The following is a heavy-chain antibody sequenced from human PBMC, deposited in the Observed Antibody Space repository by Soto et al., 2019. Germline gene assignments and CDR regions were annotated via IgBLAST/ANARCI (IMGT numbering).Heavy chain of an antibody. V-gene: IGHV3-23*01. CDR3: AKAYGITIFGVVNDY. J-gene: IGHJ4*02. Sequence: GSLRLSCAASGVTFGSYAMSWVRQAPGKGLEWVSAISGSGGSTYYADSVKGRFTISRDNSKNTLYLQMNSLRAEDTAVYYCAKAYGITIFGVVNDYWGQGTLVTVSS. D-gene: IGHD3-3*01. CDR1: GVTFGSYA. CDR2: ISGSGGST.